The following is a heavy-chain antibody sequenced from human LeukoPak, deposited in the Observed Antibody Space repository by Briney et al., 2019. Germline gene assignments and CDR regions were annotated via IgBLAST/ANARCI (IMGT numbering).Heavy chain of an antibody. Sequence: ASVKVSCKASGYTFTSYDINWVRQATGQGLEWMGWMNPNSGNTGYAQKFQGRVTITRNTSISTAYMELSSLRSEDTAVYYCARGGFCSSTSCFNYYYCYMDVWGKGTTVTVSS. CDR3: ARGGFCSSTSCFNYYYCYMDV. J-gene: IGHJ6*03. V-gene: IGHV1-8*03. CDR2: MNPNSGNT. D-gene: IGHD2-2*01. CDR1: GYTFTSYD.